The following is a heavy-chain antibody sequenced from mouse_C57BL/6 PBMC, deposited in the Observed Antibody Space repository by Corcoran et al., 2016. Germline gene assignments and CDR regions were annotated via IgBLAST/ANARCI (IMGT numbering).Heavy chain of an antibody. CDR2: INTYSGVP. V-gene: IGHV9-3*01. Sequence: QIQLVQSGPELKKPGETVKISCKASGYTFTTYGMSWVKQAPGKGLKWMGWINTYSGVPTYADDFKGRFAFSLETSASTAYLQINNLKNEDTATYFCARWDSSAWFAYWGQGTLVTVSA. J-gene: IGHJ3*01. CDR1: GYTFTTYG. CDR3: ARWDSSAWFAY. D-gene: IGHD3-2*02.